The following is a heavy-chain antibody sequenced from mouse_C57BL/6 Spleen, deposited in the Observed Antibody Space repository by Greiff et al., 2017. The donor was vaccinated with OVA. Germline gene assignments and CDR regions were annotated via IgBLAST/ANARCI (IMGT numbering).Heavy chain of an antibody. CDR1: GYTFTDYY. CDR3: ASLTGTSDFDY. CDR2: IYPGSGNT. Sequence: VKLQESGAELVRPGASVKLSCKASGYTFTDYYINWVKQRPGQGLEWIARIYPGSGNTYYNEKFKGKATLTAEKSSSTAYMQLSSLTSEDSAVYFCASLTGTSDFDYWGQGTTLTVSS. D-gene: IGHD4-1*01. V-gene: IGHV1-76*01. J-gene: IGHJ2*01.